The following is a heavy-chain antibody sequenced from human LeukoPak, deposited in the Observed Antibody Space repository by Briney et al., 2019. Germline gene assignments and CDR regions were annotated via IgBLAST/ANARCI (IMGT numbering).Heavy chain of an antibody. V-gene: IGHV3-74*01. CDR2: IRSDGSIT. Sequence: GSLRLSCAASGFTFSGYWMHWVRQAPGKGLAWVSVIRSDGSITTYADSVKGRFTISRDTAKNTLYLQMNSLRAEDTAVYYCARDGRSGNFDKWGQGTLVSVSS. CDR3: ARDGRSGNFDK. J-gene: IGHJ4*02. D-gene: IGHD1-26*01. CDR1: GFTFSGYW.